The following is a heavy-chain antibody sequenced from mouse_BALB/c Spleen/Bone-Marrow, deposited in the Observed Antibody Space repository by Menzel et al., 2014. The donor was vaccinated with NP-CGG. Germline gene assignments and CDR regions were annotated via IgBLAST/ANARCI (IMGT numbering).Heavy chain of an antibody. Sequence: QVQLQQSGAELVRPGPSVKISCESSGYVFSTYWINWVKQRPGQGLEWIGQIYPGDGDTDYNGKFKDKATLTADKSSHTAYRRLSAQTSENSAVYCCARGGNSVDYWGQGTTVTVSS. CDR2: IYPGDGDT. CDR1: GYVFSTYW. V-gene: IGHV1-80*01. J-gene: IGHJ2*01. CDR3: ARGGNSVDY.